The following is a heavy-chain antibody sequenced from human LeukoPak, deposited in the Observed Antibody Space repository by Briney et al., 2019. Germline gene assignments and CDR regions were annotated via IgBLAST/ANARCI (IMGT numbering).Heavy chain of an antibody. D-gene: IGHD3-22*01. Sequence: GGSLRLSCAASGFSFSSYRVNWVRQAPGKGLEWVSYISSSSSTIYYADSVKGRFTISRDNAKNSLYLQMNSLRAEDTAVYYCARDLGQYYDTSDNWFDPWGQGTLVTVSS. CDR2: ISSSSSTI. J-gene: IGHJ5*02. V-gene: IGHV3-48*01. CDR1: GFSFSSYR. CDR3: ARDLGQYYDTSDNWFDP.